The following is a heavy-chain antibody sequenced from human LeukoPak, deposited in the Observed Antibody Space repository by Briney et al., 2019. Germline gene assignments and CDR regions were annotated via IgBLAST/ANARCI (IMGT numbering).Heavy chain of an antibody. CDR1: GGSISSYY. Sequence: SETLSLTCTVSGGSISSYYWSWIRQPPGKGLEWIGYIYYSGSTNYNPSLKSRVTISVDTSKNQFSLKLSSVTAADTAVYYCARDRAIDYGGNSVNWFDPWGQGTLVTVPS. CDR3: ARDRAIDYGGNSVNWFDP. V-gene: IGHV4-59*01. J-gene: IGHJ5*02. D-gene: IGHD4-23*01. CDR2: IYYSGST.